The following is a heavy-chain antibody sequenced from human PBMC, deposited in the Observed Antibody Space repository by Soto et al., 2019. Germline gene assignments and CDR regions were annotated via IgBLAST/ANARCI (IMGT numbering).Heavy chain of an antibody. Sequence: ASVKVSCKASGYTFTSYGISWVRQAPGQGLEWMGWISAYNGNTNYAQKLQGRVTMTTDTSTSTAYVELRSLRSDDTAVYYCARGGTACSSTSCYLPAFDIWGQGTMVTVSS. CDR3: ARGGTACSSTSCYLPAFDI. J-gene: IGHJ3*02. CDR2: ISAYNGNT. D-gene: IGHD2-2*01. V-gene: IGHV1-18*01. CDR1: GYTFTSYG.